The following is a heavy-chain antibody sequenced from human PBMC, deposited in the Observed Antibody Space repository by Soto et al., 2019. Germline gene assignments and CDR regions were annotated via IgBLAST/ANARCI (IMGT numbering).Heavy chain of an antibody. D-gene: IGHD6-13*01. Sequence: PGGSLRLSCKTSGFTFTNFDLSWVRQAPGKGLEWVAFISGSGSTIYYKDSVKGRFTISKDDARTSLFLQMDTLRPEDTAVYFCVRDTMRASAAASLDYWGQGTQVTVSS. CDR3: VRDTMRASAAASLDY. V-gene: IGHV3-48*03. J-gene: IGHJ4*02. CDR1: GFTFTNFD. CDR2: ISGSGSTI.